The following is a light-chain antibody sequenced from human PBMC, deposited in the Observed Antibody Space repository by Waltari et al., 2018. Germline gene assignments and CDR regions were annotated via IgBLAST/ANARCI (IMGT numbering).Light chain of an antibody. V-gene: IGLV2-23*02. Sequence: QSALTQPASVSGSPGQSITISCTGTSSDVGRYKYVSWYQLLPGKAPKLMIYEVEKRPSGVSYRFSGSKSGNTASLTISGLQTEDEADYYCCSYAGSRSFFGSGTKVTVL. CDR1: SSDVGRYKY. CDR3: CSYAGSRSF. J-gene: IGLJ1*01. CDR2: EVE.